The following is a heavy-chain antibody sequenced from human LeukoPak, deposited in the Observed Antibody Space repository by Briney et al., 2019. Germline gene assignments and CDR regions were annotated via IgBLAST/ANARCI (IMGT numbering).Heavy chain of an antibody. Sequence: SQTLSLTCSVSGGSISSGGYYWSWIRQHPGKGLEWIGNIYYSGSTYYNPSLKSRVTISVDTSKNQFSLKLSSVTAADTAMYYCTKRMATTGRYYFDYWGQGTLVTVSS. CDR2: IYYSGST. D-gene: IGHD1-1*01. CDR1: GGSISSGGYY. CDR3: TKRMATTGRYYFDY. V-gene: IGHV4-30-4*08. J-gene: IGHJ4*02.